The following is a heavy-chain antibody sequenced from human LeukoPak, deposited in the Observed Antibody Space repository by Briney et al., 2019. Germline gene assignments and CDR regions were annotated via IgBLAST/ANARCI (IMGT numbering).Heavy chain of an antibody. CDR3: ARLNQGGGGIVPIPDY. Sequence: GESLKISCKGSGYSFTSYWIGWVRQMPGKGLEWMGIIYPGDSDTRYSPSFQGQVTISADKSISTAYLQWSSLKASDTAMYYCARLNQGGGGIVPIPDYWGQGTLVTVSS. CDR2: IYPGDSDT. D-gene: IGHD1-26*01. J-gene: IGHJ4*02. CDR1: GYSFTSYW. V-gene: IGHV5-51*01.